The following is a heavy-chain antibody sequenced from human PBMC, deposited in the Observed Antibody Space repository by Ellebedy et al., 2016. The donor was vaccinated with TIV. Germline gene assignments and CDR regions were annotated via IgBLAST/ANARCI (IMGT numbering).Heavy chain of an antibody. J-gene: IGHJ4*02. CDR1: GFTFSSYA. V-gene: IGHV3-23*01. CDR3: ARDGGLWFGELLPKYYFDY. D-gene: IGHD3-10*01. Sequence: PGGSLRLSCAASGFTFSSYAMSWVRLAPGKGLEWVSTISGSGGSTYYADSVKGRFTISRDNSKNTLYLQMNSLRAEDTAVYFCARDGGLWFGELLPKYYFDYWGQGILVTVSS. CDR2: ISGSGGST.